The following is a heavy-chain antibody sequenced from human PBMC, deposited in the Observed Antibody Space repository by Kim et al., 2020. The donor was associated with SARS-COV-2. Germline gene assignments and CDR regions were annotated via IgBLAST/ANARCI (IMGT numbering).Heavy chain of an antibody. CDR2: T. CDR3: DKGYYDFCLDY. J-gene: IGHJ4*02. V-gene: IGHV3-43*01. Sequence: TYYADTEKGRYTISRDNSKNSLYLQMNSLRTEDTALYYYDKGYYDFCLDYWGQGTLVTVSS. D-gene: IGHD3-22*01.